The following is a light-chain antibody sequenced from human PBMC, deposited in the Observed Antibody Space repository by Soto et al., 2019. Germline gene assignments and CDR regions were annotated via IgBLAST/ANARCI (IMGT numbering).Light chain of an antibody. CDR3: QQYNSYS. Sequence: IQLTQSPSTLPASVGDRVTLTCRASQSISNWLAWYQQKPGTAPKLLIYHASILETAVPSRFSGNGSGTEFTLTISSLQPGDFDTYYCQQYNSYSFGQGPRVEIK. CDR2: HAS. CDR1: QSISNW. V-gene: IGKV1-5*01. J-gene: IGKJ1*01.